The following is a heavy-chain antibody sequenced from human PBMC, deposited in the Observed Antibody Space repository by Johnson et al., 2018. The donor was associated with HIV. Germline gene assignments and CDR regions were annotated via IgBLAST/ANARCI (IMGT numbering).Heavy chain of an antibody. J-gene: IGHJ3*02. CDR2: ISYDGSNK. Sequence: QMLLVESGGGVVQPGGSLRLSCAASGFTFDDYGMSWVRQAPGKGLEWVAVISYDGSNKYYADSVKGRFTISRDNSKNTLFLQMGSLRAEDMAVYYCAGRAHDAFDIWGEGTMVTVSS. V-gene: IGHV3-30*03. CDR1: GFTFDDYG. CDR3: AGRAHDAFDI.